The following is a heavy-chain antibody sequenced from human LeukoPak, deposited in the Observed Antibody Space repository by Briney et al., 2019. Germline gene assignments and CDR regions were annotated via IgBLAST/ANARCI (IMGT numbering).Heavy chain of an antibody. D-gene: IGHD3-22*01. CDR3: AKDRSYYYDSQDY. J-gene: IGHJ4*02. Sequence: GGSLRLSCAASGFTFSSYAMSWVRQAPGKGLEWVSAISGSGGSTYYADSVKGRFTIPRDNSKNTLYLQMNSLRAEDTAVYYCAKDRSYYYDSQDYWGQGTLVTVSS. CDR2: ISGSGGST. V-gene: IGHV3-23*01. CDR1: GFTFSSYA.